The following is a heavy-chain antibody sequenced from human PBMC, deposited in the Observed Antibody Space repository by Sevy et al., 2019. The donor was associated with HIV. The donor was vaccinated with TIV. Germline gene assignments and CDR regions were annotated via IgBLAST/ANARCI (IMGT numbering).Heavy chain of an antibody. Sequence: SETLSLTCAVSGYSISSGYYWGWIRQPPGKGLELIGTIYHSGTTYYKPSLKSRVTISVDTSKNHFSLKLTSVTAADTAVYFCARGLTGTTGTATRFYAWGQGTLVTVSS. CDR3: ARGLTGTTGTATRFYA. D-gene: IGHD1-1*01. V-gene: IGHV4-38-2*01. CDR1: GYSISSGYY. CDR2: IYHSGTT. J-gene: IGHJ5*02.